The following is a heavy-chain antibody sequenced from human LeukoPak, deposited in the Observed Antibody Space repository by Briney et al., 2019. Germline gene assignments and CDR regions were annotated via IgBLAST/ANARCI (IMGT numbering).Heavy chain of an antibody. J-gene: IGHJ4*02. Sequence: GGSLRLSCAASGFTFSSYAMSWVRQAQGKVLEWVSAISDSGGSTYNADSVKGRFTISRDNTKNTLYLQMNSLRAEDTAVYYCAKDTSIGRYCTNGVCSPFDYWGQGTLVTVSS. CDR2: ISDSGGST. CDR1: GFTFSSYA. D-gene: IGHD2-8*01. CDR3: AKDTSIGRYCTNGVCSPFDY. V-gene: IGHV3-23*01.